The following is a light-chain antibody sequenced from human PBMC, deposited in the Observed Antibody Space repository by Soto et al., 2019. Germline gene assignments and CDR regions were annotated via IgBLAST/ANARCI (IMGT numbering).Light chain of an antibody. J-gene: IGLJ1*01. CDR1: SSDVGGYDY. CDR2: DVN. V-gene: IGLV2-14*01. Sequence: QSVLTQPASVSGAPGQSVTISCTGTSSDVGGYDYVSWYQQLPGKAPKLLIYDVNNRPSGVSHRFSGSKSGNTASLTISGLQAEDEADYYGSSYTGSSKLVFGTGTKVTVL. CDR3: SSYTGSSKLV.